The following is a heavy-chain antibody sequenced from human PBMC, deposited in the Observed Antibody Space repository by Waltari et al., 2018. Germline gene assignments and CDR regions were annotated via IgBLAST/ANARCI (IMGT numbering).Heavy chain of an antibody. CDR2: IWYDGSNK. D-gene: IGHD1-26*01. V-gene: IGHV3-33*06. J-gene: IGHJ4*02. CDR3: AKGRKWELLTGFDY. CDR1: GYSISSGYY. Sequence: QVQLQESGPGLVKPSETLSLTCAVSGYSISSGYYWGWIRQPPGKGLEWVAVIWYDGSNKYYADSVKGRFTISRDNSKNTLYLQMNSLRAEDTAVYYCAKGRKWELLTGFDYWGQGTLVTVSS.